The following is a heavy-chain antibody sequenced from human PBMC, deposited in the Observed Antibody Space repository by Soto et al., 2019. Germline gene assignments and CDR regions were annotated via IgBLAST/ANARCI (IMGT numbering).Heavy chain of an antibody. CDR3: ARAGSSGWYQTAEYFQH. CDR2: IYYSGST. CDR1: GGSISSYY. D-gene: IGHD6-19*01. Sequence: SETLSLTCTVSGGSISSYYWSWIRQPPGKGLEWIGYIYYSGSTNYNPSLKSRVTISVDTSKNQFSLKLSSVTAANTAVYYCARAGSSGWYQTAEYFQHWGQGTLVTVSS. V-gene: IGHV4-59*01. J-gene: IGHJ1*01.